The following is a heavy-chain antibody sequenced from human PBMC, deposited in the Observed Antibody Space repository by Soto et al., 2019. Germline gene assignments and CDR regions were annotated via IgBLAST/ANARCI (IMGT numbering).Heavy chain of an antibody. J-gene: IGHJ4*02. Sequence: QLQLQESGSGLVKPSQTLSLTCAVSGGSISSGGYSWSWIRQPPGKGLEWIGYIYHSGSTYYNQCLKSRVHISVGRSKNQFSLKLSSVTAADTAVYYCARGNEVAIDYWGQGTLVTVSS. CDR2: IYHSGST. D-gene: IGHD2-15*01. CDR1: GGSISSGGYS. CDR3: ARGNEVAIDY. V-gene: IGHV4-30-2*01.